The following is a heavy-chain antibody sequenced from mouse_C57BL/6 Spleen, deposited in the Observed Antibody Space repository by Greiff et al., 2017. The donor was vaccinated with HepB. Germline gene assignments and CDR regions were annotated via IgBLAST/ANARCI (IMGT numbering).Heavy chain of an antibody. V-gene: IGHV1-54*01. CDR2: INPGSGGT. CDR3: ARDRLYGSYAMDY. CDR1: GYAFTNYL. J-gene: IGHJ4*01. D-gene: IGHD1-1*01. Sequence: VQLQQSGAELVRPGTSVKVSCKASGYAFTNYLIEWVKQRPGQGLEWIGVINPGSGGTNYNEKFKGKATLTADKSSSTAYMQLSSLTSEDSAVYFCARDRLYGSYAMDYWGQGTSVTVSS.